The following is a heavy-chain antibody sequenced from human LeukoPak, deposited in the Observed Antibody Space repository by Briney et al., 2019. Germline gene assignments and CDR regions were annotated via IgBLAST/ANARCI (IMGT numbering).Heavy chain of an antibody. V-gene: IGHV4-34*01. CDR3: ARVISRWQLWAKKHNDAFDI. Sequence: SETVSLTCAVYGGSFSGYYWSWIRQPPGKGLEWIGEINHSGSTNYNPSLKSRVTISVDTSKNQFSLKLSSVTAADTAVYYCARVISRWQLWAKKHNDAFDIWGQGTMVTVSS. CDR1: GGSFSGYY. CDR2: INHSGST. D-gene: IGHD2-21*01. J-gene: IGHJ3*02.